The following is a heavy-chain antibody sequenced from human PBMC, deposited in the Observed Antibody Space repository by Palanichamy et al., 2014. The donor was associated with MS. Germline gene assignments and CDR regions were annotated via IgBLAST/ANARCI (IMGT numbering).Heavy chain of an antibody. CDR3: ARRGSHGYGY. CDR1: GYIFTGYY. Sequence: QVHLVQSGAEVKKPGASVKVSCKTSGYIFTGYYMHWVRQAPGQGLEWMGWIDRSSGDANYAQKFQGRVTVTRDTSISTAHMELSRLRSDDTAVYYCARRGSHGYGYWGQGTLVTISS. J-gene: IGHJ4*02. CDR2: IDRSSGDA. D-gene: IGHD3-22*01. V-gene: IGHV1-2*02.